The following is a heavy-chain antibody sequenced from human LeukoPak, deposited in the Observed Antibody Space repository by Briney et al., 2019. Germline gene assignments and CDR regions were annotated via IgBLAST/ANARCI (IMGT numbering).Heavy chain of an antibody. CDR1: GFTFSSYA. J-gene: IGHJ4*02. CDR3: AKSPSTGVVAPAVIQLYFDY. V-gene: IGHV3-23*01. Sequence: GGSLRLSCAASGFTFSSYAMSWVRQAPGKGLEWVSAISGSGGSTYYADSVKGRFTVSRDNSKNTLYLQMNSLRAEDTAVYYCAKSPSTGVVAPAVIQLYFDYWGQGTLVTVSS. D-gene: IGHD2-2*01. CDR2: ISGSGGST.